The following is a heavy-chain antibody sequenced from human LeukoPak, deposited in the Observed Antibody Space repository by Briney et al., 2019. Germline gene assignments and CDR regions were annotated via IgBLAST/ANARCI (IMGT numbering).Heavy chain of an antibody. CDR1: GFTFSSYW. Sequence: PGGSLRLSCAASGFTFSSYWMSWVRQAPGKGLEWVANIKQDGSEKYYVDSVKGRFTISRDNSKNTLYLQMNSLRAEDTAVYYCAKAGYSSSSALYYYYMDVWGKGTTVTVSS. D-gene: IGHD6-6*01. J-gene: IGHJ6*03. CDR3: AKAGYSSSSALYYYYMDV. V-gene: IGHV3-7*01. CDR2: IKQDGSEK.